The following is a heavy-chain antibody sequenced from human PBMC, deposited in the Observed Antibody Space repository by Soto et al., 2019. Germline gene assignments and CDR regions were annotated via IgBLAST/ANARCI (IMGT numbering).Heavy chain of an antibody. CDR3: ARDLGIAVADYYYYGMDV. D-gene: IGHD6-19*01. CDR1: GYTFTGYY. CDR2: INPNSGGT. Sequence: ASVKVSCKASGYTFTGYYMHWVRQAPGQGLEWMGWINPNSGGTNYAQKFQGRVTMTRDTSTSTAYMELSRLRSDDTAVYYCARDLGIAVADYYYYGMDVWGPGTTVTVSS. V-gene: IGHV1-2*02. J-gene: IGHJ6*02.